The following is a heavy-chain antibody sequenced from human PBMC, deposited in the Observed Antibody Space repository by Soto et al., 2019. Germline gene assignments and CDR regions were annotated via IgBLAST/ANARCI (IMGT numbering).Heavy chain of an antibody. V-gene: IGHV5-51*01. D-gene: IGHD2-21*01. CDR2: IYPGDSDT. Sequence: GESLKISCKGSGYSFTSYWIGWVRQMPGKGLEWMGIIYPGDSDTRYSPSFQGQVTISADKSISTAYLQWSSLKASDTAMYYCARHPILPFKTIAFDIWGQGTMVTVSS. CDR1: GYSFTSYW. CDR3: ARHPILPFKTIAFDI. J-gene: IGHJ3*02.